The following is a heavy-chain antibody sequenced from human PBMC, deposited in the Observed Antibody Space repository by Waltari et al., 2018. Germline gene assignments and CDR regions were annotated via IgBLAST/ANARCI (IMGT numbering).Heavy chain of an antibody. CDR2: IYSGGGA. D-gene: IGHD3-10*01. Sequence: EVQLLESGGGLILPGGSLTLSWAASGFTFNNYAMNWIRQAPGKGLEWVSVIYSGGGAYYADSVKGRFTISRDNSKNTLYLQMSSLRLEDTAVYYCVKETAYGYYFDNWGQGTLVSVSS. V-gene: IGHV3-23*03. CDR1: GFTFNNYA. J-gene: IGHJ4*02. CDR3: VKETAYGYYFDN.